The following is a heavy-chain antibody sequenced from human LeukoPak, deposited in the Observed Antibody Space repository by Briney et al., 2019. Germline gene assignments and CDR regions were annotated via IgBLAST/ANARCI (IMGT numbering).Heavy chain of an antibody. D-gene: IGHD2-21*01. Sequence: QPGGSLRLSCAASGFTFSTYWMHWVRQTPGKGLVWVSRINPDGSITNYADSVKGRFTISRDNAKNTLYLQMSSLKAEDTAVYYCARGGGYQLLIWGQGTLVTVSS. CDR1: GFTFSTYW. V-gene: IGHV3-74*01. J-gene: IGHJ4*01. CDR3: ARGGGYQLLI. CDR2: INPDGSIT.